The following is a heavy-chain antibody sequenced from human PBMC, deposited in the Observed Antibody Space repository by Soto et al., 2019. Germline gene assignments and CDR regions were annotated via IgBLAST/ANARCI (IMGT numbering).Heavy chain of an antibody. CDR2: IYYSGST. CDR3: ARDLVVDTAMVRRYYGMDV. D-gene: IGHD5-18*01. Sequence: PXGTLALPCTVSGGSLSSYYWSWIRQPPGKGLEWIGYIYYSGSTNYNPSLKSRVTISVDTSKNQFSLKLSSVTAADTAVYYCARDLVVDTAMVRRYYGMDVWGQGTTVTVSS. V-gene: IGHV4-59*01. J-gene: IGHJ6*02. CDR1: GGSLSSYY.